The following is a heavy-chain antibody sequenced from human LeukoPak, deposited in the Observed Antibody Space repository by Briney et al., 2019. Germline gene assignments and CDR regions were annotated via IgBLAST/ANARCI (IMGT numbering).Heavy chain of an antibody. CDR3: VREPGGAAYSRYDPFDS. CDR2: TYYRSKWYN. Sequence: SQTLSLTCTISGDSVSSNSAAWNWIRQSPSRGLEWLGMTYYRSKWYNDYAVSVKSRISINLDTSKNQFSLQLNSVTPEGTAVYYCVREPGGAAYSRYDPFDSWGQGTLVTVSS. V-gene: IGHV6-1*01. CDR1: GDSVSSNSAA. D-gene: IGHD5-12*01. J-gene: IGHJ4*02.